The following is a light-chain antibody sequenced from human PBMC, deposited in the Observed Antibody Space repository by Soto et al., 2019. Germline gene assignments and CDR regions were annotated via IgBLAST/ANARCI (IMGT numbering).Light chain of an antibody. CDR1: QSITGSY. J-gene: IGKJ4*01. CDR3: QQYYSIPLT. Sequence: ENGWTRSPGTLSLSPVERATVSCRASQSITGSYLAWYQQTPGQAPRLLIYGASSRATGVPDRFSGSGSGTDFTLTISRLEPEDFAVYYCQQYYSIPLTFGGGTKVDIK. CDR2: GAS. V-gene: IGKV3-20*01.